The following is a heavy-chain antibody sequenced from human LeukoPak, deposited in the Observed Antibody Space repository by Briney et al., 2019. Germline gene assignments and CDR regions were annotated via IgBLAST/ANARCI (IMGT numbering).Heavy chain of an antibody. CDR3: TIGLAGDWDAFDI. CDR1: GYTFTSYG. Sequence: ASVKVSCKASGYTFTSYGISWVRQAPGQGLEWMGWISAYNGNTKYSQKLQGGVTIARDTSASTIYMELSSLRFEDTAVYFCTIGLAGDWDAFDIWGLGTTVTVSS. V-gene: IGHV1-18*01. D-gene: IGHD3/OR15-3a*01. J-gene: IGHJ3*02. CDR2: ISAYNGNT.